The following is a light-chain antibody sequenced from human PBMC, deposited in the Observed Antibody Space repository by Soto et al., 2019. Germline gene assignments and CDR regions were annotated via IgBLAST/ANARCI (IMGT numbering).Light chain of an antibody. Sequence: HSALTQPASVSGSPGQSITLSCTGTSSDVGGHNHVSWYQQHPGKAPKLVIYDVSNRPSGVSNRFSGSKSGNTASLTISGLQAEDEADYYCSSYTSSSTYVFGTGTMVTVL. J-gene: IGLJ1*01. CDR1: SSDVGGHNH. V-gene: IGLV2-14*01. CDR2: DVS. CDR3: SSYTSSSTYV.